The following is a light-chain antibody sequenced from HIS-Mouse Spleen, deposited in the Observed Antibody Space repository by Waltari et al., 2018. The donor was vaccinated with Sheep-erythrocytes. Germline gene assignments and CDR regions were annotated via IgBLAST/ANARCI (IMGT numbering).Light chain of an antibody. J-gene: IGLJ2*01. CDR1: SSDVCVYTY. V-gene: IGLV2-11*01. Sequence: QSALTQPRSVSGSPGQPVTISCTGTSSDVCVYTYVSWYQQHQGKAPKLMIYDVSKRPSGVPDRFSGSKSGNTASLTISGLQAEDEADYYCCSYAGSYTLVFGGGTKLTVL. CDR2: DVS. CDR3: CSYAGSYTLV.